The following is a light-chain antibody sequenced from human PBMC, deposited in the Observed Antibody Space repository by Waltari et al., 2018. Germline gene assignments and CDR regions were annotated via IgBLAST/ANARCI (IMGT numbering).Light chain of an antibody. CDR1: SSSIGKNS. J-gene: IGLJ3*02. CDR3: GTWDTSLTSWV. V-gene: IGLV1-51*02. Sequence: QSVLTQPPSVSAAPGQKVTISCSGSSSSIGKNSVSWYQQLPGAAPKLLIYESNKRPSEIPDRFSGSKSGTSATLDITGLQTGDEADYYCGTWDTSLTSWVFGGGTKLTVL. CDR2: ESN.